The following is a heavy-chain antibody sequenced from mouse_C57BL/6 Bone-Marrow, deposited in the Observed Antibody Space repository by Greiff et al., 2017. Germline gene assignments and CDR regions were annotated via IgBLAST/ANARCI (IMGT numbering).Heavy chain of an antibody. CDR1: GYTFTSYW. CDR3: ARGYDEWFAY. V-gene: IGHV1-50*01. J-gene: IGHJ3*01. D-gene: IGHD2-2*01. Sequence: QVQLQQPGAELVKPGASVKLSCKASGYTFTSYWMQWVKQRPGQGLEWIGEIDPSDSYTNYNQKFKGKATLTVDPSSSTAYMQLSSLTSEDAAVYYCARGYDEWFAYWGQGILVTVSA. CDR2: IDPSDSYT.